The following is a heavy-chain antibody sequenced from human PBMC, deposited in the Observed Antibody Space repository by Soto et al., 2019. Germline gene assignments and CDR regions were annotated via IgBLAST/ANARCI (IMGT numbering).Heavy chain of an antibody. V-gene: IGHV1-24*01. CDR3: AAGVTTFDY. J-gene: IGHJ4*02. CDR2: LDYEEGER. CDR1: GNTLSVLP. Sequence: GASVKVSCKVSGNTLSVLPMHWVRQAPVKGLEWMGSLDYEEGERNFAHRFQGRVTVTEDTSTDTAYMDLSSLKSEDTAVYYCAAGVTTFDYWGQGTLVTVSS. D-gene: IGHD4-17*01.